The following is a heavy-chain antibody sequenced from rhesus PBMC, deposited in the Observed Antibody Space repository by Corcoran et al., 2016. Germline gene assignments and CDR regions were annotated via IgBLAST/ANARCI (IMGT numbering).Heavy chain of an antibody. CDR3: ARDRYYNIWTGFDAFDF. J-gene: IGHJ3*01. V-gene: IGHV4-173*01. Sequence: QLQLQESGPGLVKPSETLSLTCAVSGGSISSNYWRWIRQPPGKGLEWIGRISGSGGGTDYNPSLDVRGTSSTDTSKNRFSLKLSSVTAADTAVYYCARDRYYNIWTGFDAFDFWGQGLRVTVS. CDR1: GGSISSNY. CDR2: ISGSGGGT. D-gene: IGHD3-3*01.